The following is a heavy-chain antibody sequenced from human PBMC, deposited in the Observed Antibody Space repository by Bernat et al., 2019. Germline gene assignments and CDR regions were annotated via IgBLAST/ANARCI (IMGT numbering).Heavy chain of an antibody. CDR2: IWYDGSRQ. Sequence: QVLLVDSGGGVVQPGRSLRLSCAASGFIFSNYGMHWVRQAPGQGLEWVAVIWYDGSRQYYADSVKGRFTISRDNAKNSLYLQMNSLRAEDTAVYYCASWYSSGRTGLWWGQGTLVTVSS. J-gene: IGHJ4*02. CDR1: GFIFSNYG. CDR3: ASWYSSGRTGLW. D-gene: IGHD6-19*01. V-gene: IGHV3-33*03.